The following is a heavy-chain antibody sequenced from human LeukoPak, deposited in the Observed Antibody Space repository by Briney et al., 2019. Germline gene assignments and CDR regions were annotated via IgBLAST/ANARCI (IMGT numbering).Heavy chain of an antibody. Sequence: GGSLRLSCVLSGLTFSDAWMSWVRQASGKGLEWLGRIRTQANNDATAYGASVKGRFIISRDDSRNTAYLQMNSLKTEDTAVYYCAGDYNSLTGLNYWGQGTLVTVSS. J-gene: IGHJ4*02. CDR1: GLTFSDAW. CDR3: AGDYNSLTGLNY. D-gene: IGHD3-9*01. CDR2: IRTQANNDAT. V-gene: IGHV3-73*01.